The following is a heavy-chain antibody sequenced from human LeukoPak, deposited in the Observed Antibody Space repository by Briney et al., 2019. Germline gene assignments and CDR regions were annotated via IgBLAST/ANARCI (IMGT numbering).Heavy chain of an antibody. CDR3: ARGVVPAAYFDY. CDR2: INPNSGGT. V-gene: IGHV1-2*04. CDR1: GYTFTGYY. Sequence: ASVKVSCKASGYTFTGYYMHWVRQAPGQGLEWMGWINPNSGGTNYAQRFQGWVTMTRDTSISTAYMELSRLRSDDTAVYYCARGVVPAAYFDYWGQGTLVTVSS. D-gene: IGHD2-2*01. J-gene: IGHJ4*02.